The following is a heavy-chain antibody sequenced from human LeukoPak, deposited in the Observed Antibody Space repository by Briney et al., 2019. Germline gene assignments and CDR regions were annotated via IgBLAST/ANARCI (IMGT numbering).Heavy chain of an antibody. J-gene: IGHJ6*02. CDR3: ARGHYYSTLHV. CDR1: GHTFTDYY. V-gene: IGHV1-2*02. Sequence: ASVKVSCKASGHTFTDYYMHWVRQAPGQGLGWMGWINPNSGGTNYAQKFQGRVTVTSDTSDSTAYMELSRLTSDDTAVYYCARGHYYSTLHVWGQGTTVTVSS. CDR2: INPNSGGT.